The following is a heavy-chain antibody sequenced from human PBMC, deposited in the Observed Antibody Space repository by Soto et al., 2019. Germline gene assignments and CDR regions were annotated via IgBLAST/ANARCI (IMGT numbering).Heavy chain of an antibody. CDR1: GGTFSSYA. Sequence: QVQLVQSGAEVKKPGSSVKVSCKASGGTFSSYAISWVRQAPGQGLEWMGGIIPIFGTANYAQKFQGRVTITADESTSTAYMELSSLRSEDTAVYYCAKVRFLEWLASYCYYGMDVWGQGTTVTVSS. J-gene: IGHJ6*02. CDR3: AKVRFLEWLASYCYYGMDV. D-gene: IGHD3-3*01. CDR2: IIPIFGTA. V-gene: IGHV1-69*01.